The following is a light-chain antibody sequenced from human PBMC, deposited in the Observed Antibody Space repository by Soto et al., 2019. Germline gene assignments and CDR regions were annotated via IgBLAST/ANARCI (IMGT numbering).Light chain of an antibody. CDR2: EVN. CDR3: SSYAGSISLYV. CDR1: SSDVGGYNF. Sequence: QSALTQPPSASGSPGQSVTISCTGTSSDVGGYNFVSWYQQHPGKAPKLMIYEVNKRPSGVPDRFSGSKSGNTASLTVSGLQAEDESDYYCSSYAGSISLYVFGTGTKVTVL. V-gene: IGLV2-8*01. J-gene: IGLJ1*01.